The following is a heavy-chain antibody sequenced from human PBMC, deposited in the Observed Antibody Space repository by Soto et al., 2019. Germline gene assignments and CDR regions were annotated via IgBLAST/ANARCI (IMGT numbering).Heavy chain of an antibody. CDR2: ISRSSTNI. Sequence: EVQLVESGGGLVKPGGSLRLSCAASGFTLSNYTMEWVRQAPGKGLDWLSSISRSSTNIFYADSVKGRFTVSRDNANNVLYLQINSLSAEDTAIYYCARDLKVAASNSYFYYGMDVWGQGTTVTVSS. V-gene: IGHV3-21*01. CDR3: ARDLKVAASNSYFYYGMDV. J-gene: IGHJ6*02. D-gene: IGHD6-19*01. CDR1: GFTLSNYT.